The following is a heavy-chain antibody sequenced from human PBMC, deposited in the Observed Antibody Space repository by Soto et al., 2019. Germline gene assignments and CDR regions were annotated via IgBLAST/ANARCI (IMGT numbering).Heavy chain of an antibody. D-gene: IGHD4-4*01. V-gene: IGHV3-15*01. CDR1: GLIFRNAW. Sequence: GSLRLSCAASGLIFRNAWMSWVRQAPGKGLEWVGRIKSKSSGGTTDYAEPVEGRVTISRDDSRSTLYLQLSSLKIEDTAVYFCTTEKGWRQSPLDSWGQGARVTVSS. CDR3: TTEKGWRQSPLDS. CDR2: IKSKSSGGTT. J-gene: IGHJ5*01.